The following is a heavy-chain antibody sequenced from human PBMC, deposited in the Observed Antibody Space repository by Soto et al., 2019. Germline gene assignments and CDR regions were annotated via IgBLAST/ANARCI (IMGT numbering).Heavy chain of an antibody. CDR2: IFSNDEK. CDR3: ARMGYYDSSGYYHSGMDV. V-gene: IGHV2-26*01. CDR1: GLSLSNARMG. D-gene: IGHD3-22*01. J-gene: IGHJ6*02. Sequence: QVTLKESGPVLVKPTETLTLTCTVSGLSLSNARMGVSWIRQPPGKALEWLAHIFSNDEKSYSTSLKSRLTSSKDTSKSQVVLTMTNMDPVDTATDYCARMGYYDSSGYYHSGMDVWGQGTTVTVSS.